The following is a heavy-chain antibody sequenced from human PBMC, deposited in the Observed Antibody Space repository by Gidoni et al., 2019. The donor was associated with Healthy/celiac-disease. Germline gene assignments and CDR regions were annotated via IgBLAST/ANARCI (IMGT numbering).Heavy chain of an antibody. CDR1: GGSISSSSYY. V-gene: IGHV4-39*01. J-gene: IGHJ4*02. CDR3: ARQADYYDSSGHKRQIDY. Sequence: QLQLQASGPGLVKPSETLSLTCTVSGGSISSSSYYWGWIRQPPGKGLEWIGSIYYSGSTYYNPSLKSRVTISVDTSKNQFSLKLSSVTAADTAVYYCARQADYYDSSGHKRQIDYWGQGTLVTVSS. D-gene: IGHD3-22*01. CDR2: IYYSGST.